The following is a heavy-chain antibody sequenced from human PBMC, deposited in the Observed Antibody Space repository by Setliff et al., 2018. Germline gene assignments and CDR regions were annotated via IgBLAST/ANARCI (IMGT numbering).Heavy chain of an antibody. CDR1: GDSISSRPFY. V-gene: IGHV4-61*09. D-gene: IGHD3-22*01. CDR3: ARAHTWSLPNDNSGYPGWFDP. Sequence: NPSETLSLTCTVSGDSISSRPFYWGWFRQPAGKELEWIGQIYTSWSTIYNPSLKSRVTILLDTSKNQFSLTLTSVTAADTAVYYCARAHTWSLPNDNSGYPGWFDPWGRGTLVTVSS. CDR2: IYTSWST. J-gene: IGHJ5*02.